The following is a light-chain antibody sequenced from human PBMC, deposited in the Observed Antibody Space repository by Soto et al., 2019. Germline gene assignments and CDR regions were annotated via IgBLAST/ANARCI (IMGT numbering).Light chain of an antibody. Sequence: QSALTQPASVSGSPGQSITISCTGTSSDVGGYNYVSWYQQHPGKAPKLMIYDVSNRPSGVANRFSGSKSGNKASLTISGLQAEDEADYYCSSYTSSSTVVFAGGTQLTVL. V-gene: IGLV2-14*01. CDR1: SSDVGGYNY. CDR3: SSYTSSSTVV. CDR2: DVS. J-gene: IGLJ2*01.